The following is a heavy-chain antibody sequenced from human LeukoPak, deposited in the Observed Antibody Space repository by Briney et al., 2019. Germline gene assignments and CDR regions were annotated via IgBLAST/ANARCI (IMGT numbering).Heavy chain of an antibody. Sequence: GGSLRLPCAASGFTFSSYAMSWVRQAPGKGLEWVSAISTSGGSTYYADSVKGRFTISRDNSKNTLYLQMNNLRAEDTAVYYCVLKVRFDYWGQGTLVTVSS. J-gene: IGHJ4*02. CDR1: GFTFSSYA. V-gene: IGHV3-23*01. D-gene: IGHD2-15*01. CDR3: VLKVRFDY. CDR2: ISTSGGST.